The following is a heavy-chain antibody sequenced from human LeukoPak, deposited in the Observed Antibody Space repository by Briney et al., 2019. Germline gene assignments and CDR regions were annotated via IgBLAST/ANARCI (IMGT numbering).Heavy chain of an antibody. D-gene: IGHD2-2*01. V-gene: IGHV1-2*02. CDR2: FNPNNGGT. CDR1: GYTFTDYY. J-gene: IGHJ4*02. Sequence: ASVKVSCKASGYTFTDYYMHWVRQAPGQGLEWMGWFNPNNGGTNYAQKFQGRVTMTRDTSISTAYMELSRLKSDDTAVYYCARAEYQLPRLDYWGQGTLVTVSS. CDR3: ARAEYQLPRLDY.